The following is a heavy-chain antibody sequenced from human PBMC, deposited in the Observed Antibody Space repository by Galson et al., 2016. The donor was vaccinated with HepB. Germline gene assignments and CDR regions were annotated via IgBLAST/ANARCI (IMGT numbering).Heavy chain of an antibody. D-gene: IGHD2-2*01. CDR1: GFTVSNNY. J-gene: IGHJ4*02. CDR3: ARPLPDYHLNLGY. V-gene: IGHV3-53*01. Sequence: SLRLSCAASGFTVSNNYMSWVRQSPGKGLEWVSVIYSGSATYYGDSVKGRFTISRDNSKNILYLQMNSLRAEDTAVYYCARPLPDYHLNLGYWGQGTLVTVSS. CDR2: IYSGSAT.